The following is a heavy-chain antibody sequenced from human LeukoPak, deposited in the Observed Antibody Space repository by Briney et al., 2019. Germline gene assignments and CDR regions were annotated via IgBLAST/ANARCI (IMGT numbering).Heavy chain of an antibody. CDR1: GFTFSSYA. D-gene: IGHD3-10*01. V-gene: IGHV3-23*01. CDR3: AKGSGYGSRYYFDY. CDR2: ISGSGGST. Sequence: GGSLRLSCAASGFTFSSYAMSWVRQAPGKGLEWVSAISGSGGSTYCADSVKGRFTISRDNSKNTLYLQMNSLRAEDTAVYYCAKGSGYGSRYYFDYWGQGTLVTVSS. J-gene: IGHJ4*02.